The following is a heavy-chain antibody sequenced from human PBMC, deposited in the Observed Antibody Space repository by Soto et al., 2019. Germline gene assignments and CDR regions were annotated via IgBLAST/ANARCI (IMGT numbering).Heavy chain of an antibody. CDR3: ARWNAAPTGGGMDV. CDR1: GGSVSSGIYY. CDR2: IYYSGST. Sequence: SETLSLTCTVSGGSVSSGIYYWTWIRQPPGKGLEWIGYIYYSGSTNYNPSLKSRVTISLDTSKNQFSLKLNSVIAADTAVFYCARWNAAPTGGGMDVWGQGTTVTVSS. J-gene: IGHJ6*02. V-gene: IGHV4-61*01. D-gene: IGHD4-17*01.